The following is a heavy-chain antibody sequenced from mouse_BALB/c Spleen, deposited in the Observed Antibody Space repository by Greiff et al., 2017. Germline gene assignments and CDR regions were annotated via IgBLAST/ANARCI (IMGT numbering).Heavy chain of an antibody. CDR2: IDPSDSET. CDR1: GYSFTSYW. V-gene: IGHV1S126*01. Sequence: VQLQQSGPQLVRPGASVKISCKASGYSFTSYWMHWVKQRPGQGLEWIGMIDPSDSETRLNQKFKDKATLTVDKSSSTAYMQLSSPTSEDSAVYYCARSYYDYYGPWFAYWGQGTLVTVSA. D-gene: IGHD2-4*01. CDR3: ARSYYDYYGPWFAY. J-gene: IGHJ3*01.